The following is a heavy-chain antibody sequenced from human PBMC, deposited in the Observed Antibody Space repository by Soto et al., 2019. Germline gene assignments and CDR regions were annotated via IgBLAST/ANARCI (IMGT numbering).Heavy chain of an antibody. CDR3: ARDPNFSLTFHYYGMDV. CDR2: INPDTGST. V-gene: IGHV1-46*01. CDR1: GYTFTTYY. J-gene: IGHJ6*02. Sequence: QVQLVQSGAEVKKPGASVKISCKASGYTFTTYYVHWVRQAPGQGLEWMGIINPDTGSTSSAQNFRGRVSVTRDMSTSTVYMELYSLSYDDTAVYYCARDPNFSLTFHYYGMDVWGRGTTVTVSS.